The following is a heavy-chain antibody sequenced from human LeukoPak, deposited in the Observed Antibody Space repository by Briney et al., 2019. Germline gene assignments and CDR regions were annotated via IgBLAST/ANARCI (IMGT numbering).Heavy chain of an antibody. CDR2: IIPIFGTA. CDR1: GGTFSSYA. D-gene: IGHD5-12*01. CDR3: ARGRGYDPSLFDY. Sequence: SVKVSCKXSGGTFSSYAISWVRQSPGQGLERMGRIIPIFGTANYAQKFQGRVTITTDESTGTAYMELSSLRSEDTAVYYCARGRGYDPSLFDYWGQGTLVTVSS. J-gene: IGHJ4*02. V-gene: IGHV1-69*05.